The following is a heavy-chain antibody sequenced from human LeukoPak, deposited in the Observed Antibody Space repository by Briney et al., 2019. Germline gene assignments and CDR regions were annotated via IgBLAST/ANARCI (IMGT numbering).Heavy chain of an antibody. V-gene: IGHV3-53*01. CDR3: AKGGGYSYGLKY. D-gene: IGHD5-18*01. CDR1: GLTVSGSY. J-gene: IGHJ4*02. CDR2: IYSGGST. Sequence: GGSLRLSCAASGLTVSGSYMSWVRQAPGKGLECVSIIYSGGSTYYADSVKGRFTISGDNSKNTLYLQMNSLRAEDTAMYYCAKGGGYSYGLKYWGQGTLVTVSS.